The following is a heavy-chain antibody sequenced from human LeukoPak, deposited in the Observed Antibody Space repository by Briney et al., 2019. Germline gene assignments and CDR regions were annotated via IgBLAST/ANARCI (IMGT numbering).Heavy chain of an antibody. D-gene: IGHD3-10*01. CDR3: ARLRWFGAGFDY. V-gene: IGHV3-11*04. Sequence: GGSLRLSCAASGFTFSDSHMTWIRQAPGKGLEWVSYISSSGSTIYYADSVKGRFTISRDNAKNSLYLQMNSLRAEDTAVYYCARLRWFGAGFDYWGQGTLVTVSS. CDR1: GFTFSDSH. J-gene: IGHJ4*02. CDR2: ISSSGSTI.